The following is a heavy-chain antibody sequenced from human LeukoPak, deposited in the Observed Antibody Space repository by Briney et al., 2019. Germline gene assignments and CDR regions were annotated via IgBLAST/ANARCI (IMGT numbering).Heavy chain of an antibody. CDR3: ARDRDGDYAGDAFDI. CDR1: GGSISSYS. V-gene: IGHV4-59*12. Sequence: SETLSLICTVSGGSISSYSWSWIRQPPGKRLEWIGYVYYSGTTNYNPSLRSRVTISVDTSKNQFSLKVNSVIAADTAVYYCARDRDGDYAGDAFDIWGQGTMVTVSS. CDR2: VYYSGTT. D-gene: IGHD4-17*01. J-gene: IGHJ3*02.